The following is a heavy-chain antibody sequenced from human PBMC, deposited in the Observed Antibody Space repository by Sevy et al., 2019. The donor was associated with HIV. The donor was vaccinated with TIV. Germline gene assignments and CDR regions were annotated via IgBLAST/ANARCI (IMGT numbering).Heavy chain of an antibody. J-gene: IGHJ4*02. CDR3: ARDDTASYLPVS. D-gene: IGHD3-10*01. CDR1: GFTFSDYS. V-gene: IGHV3-48*02. Sequence: GGSLRLSCAASGFTFSDYSLNWVRQAPGKGLEWVSYISRSGTTRHYADSVRGRSTVSRDDAKNSLYLQMSSLGDEDTAVYYCARDDTASYLPVSWGQGTLVTVSS. CDR2: ISRSGTTR.